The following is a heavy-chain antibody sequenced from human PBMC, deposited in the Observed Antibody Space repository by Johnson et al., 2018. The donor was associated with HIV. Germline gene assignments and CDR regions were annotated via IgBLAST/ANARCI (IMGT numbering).Heavy chain of an antibody. D-gene: IGHD6-19*01. CDR2: IPNDGSNE. CDR1: GFTFSSYG. J-gene: IGHJ3*02. CDR3: AKRVSGWNFGVDAFDI. V-gene: IGHV3-30*18. Sequence: QVQLVESGGGVVQPGRSLRLSCAASGFTFSSYGMHWVRQAPGKGLEWVAVIPNDGSNEYYADSVKGRFTISRDNSENTLYLQMNSLRAEDTAVFYCAKRVSGWNFGVDAFDIWGQGTMVTVSS.